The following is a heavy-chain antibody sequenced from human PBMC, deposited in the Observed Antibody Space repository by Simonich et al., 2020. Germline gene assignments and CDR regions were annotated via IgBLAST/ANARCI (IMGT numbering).Heavy chain of an antibody. D-gene: IGHD6-13*01. J-gene: IGHJ5*02. V-gene: IGHV1-2*02. CDR1: GYTFTGSY. CDR3: AREEANGYSSSWNWFDP. CDR2: STPNRCGT. Sequence: QVQLVQSVAEVKKPGASVKVSCKASGYTFTGSYMHWLRQAPGQWCEWMGWSTPNRCGTNYAQTFQGRVTRTRDPSISTAYMELSRLRSDDTAVYYCAREEANGYSSSWNWFDPWGQGTLVTVSS.